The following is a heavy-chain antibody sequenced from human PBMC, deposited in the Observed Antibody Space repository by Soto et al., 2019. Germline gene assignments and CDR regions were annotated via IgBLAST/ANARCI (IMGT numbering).Heavy chain of an antibody. J-gene: IGHJ4*02. CDR2: IIPILGIA. CDR3: AVDYGVDY. D-gene: IGHD4-17*01. Sequence: ASVKVSCKASGGTFSSYTISWVRQAPGQGLEWMGRIIPILGIANYAQKFQGRVTITADESTSTAYMELSSLRSEGTAVYYCAVDYGVDYWGQGTLVTVSS. V-gene: IGHV1-69*02. CDR1: GGTFSSYT.